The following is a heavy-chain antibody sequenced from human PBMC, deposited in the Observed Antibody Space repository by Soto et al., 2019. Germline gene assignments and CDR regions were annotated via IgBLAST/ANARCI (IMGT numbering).Heavy chain of an antibody. CDR3: ARGRITMIVVKDYFDY. D-gene: IGHD3-22*01. CDR1: GGSISSSSYY. Sequence: SETLSLTCTVSGGSISSSSYYWGWIRQPPGKGLEWIGSIYYSGSTYYNPSLKSRVTISVDTSKNQFSLKLSSVTAADTAVYYCARGRITMIVVKDYFDYWGQGTRVTVAS. V-gene: IGHV4-39*01. CDR2: IYYSGST. J-gene: IGHJ4*02.